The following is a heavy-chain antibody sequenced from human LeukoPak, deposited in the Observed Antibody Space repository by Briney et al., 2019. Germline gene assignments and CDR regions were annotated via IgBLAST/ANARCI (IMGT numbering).Heavy chain of an antibody. J-gene: IGHJ5*02. D-gene: IGHD2-2*01. CDR3: ARGGIIVVVPAARNWFDP. Sequence: PSETLSLTCAVYGVSFSGYYWSWVRQPPGKGLEWIGEINHSGSTNYNPSLKSRVTISVDTSKNQFSLKLSSVTAADTAVYYCARGGIIVVVPAARNWFDPWGQGTLVTVSS. CDR1: GVSFSGYY. CDR2: INHSGST. V-gene: IGHV4-34*01.